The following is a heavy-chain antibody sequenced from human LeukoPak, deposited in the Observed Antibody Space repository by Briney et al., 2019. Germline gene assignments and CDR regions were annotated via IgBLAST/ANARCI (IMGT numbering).Heavy chain of an antibody. Sequence: PGGSLRLSCAASGFTVSSNYMSWVRQAPGKGLEWVSVIYSGGSTYYADSVKGRFTISRDNSKNTLYLQMNSLRAEDTVVYYCASSRWADAFDIWGQGTMVTVSS. D-gene: IGHD1-26*01. V-gene: IGHV3-53*01. CDR2: IYSGGST. CDR3: ASSRWADAFDI. J-gene: IGHJ3*02. CDR1: GFTVSSNY.